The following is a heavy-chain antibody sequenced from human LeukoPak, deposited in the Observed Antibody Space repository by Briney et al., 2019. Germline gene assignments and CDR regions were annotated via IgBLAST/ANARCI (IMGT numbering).Heavy chain of an antibody. CDR1: GGSVSSGSSY. CDR3: ARKTSQNIYYYYYGLYV. J-gene: IGHJ6*02. D-gene: IGHD1-14*01. CDR2: IHYSGTT. Sequence: SETLSLTCTVSGGSVSSGSSYWSWIRQPPGKGLEWIAYIHYSGTTDYNPSLKSRVTISLDTSKNQFSLKLSSVTAADTAVYYCARKTSQNIYYYYYGLYVWGQGTTVTVSS. V-gene: IGHV4-61*01.